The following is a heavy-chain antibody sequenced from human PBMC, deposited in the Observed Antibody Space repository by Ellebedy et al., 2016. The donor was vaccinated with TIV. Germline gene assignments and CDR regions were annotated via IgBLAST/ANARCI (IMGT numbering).Heavy chain of an antibody. CDR1: GGSISSNR. CDR3: ARVSIAVSAGYDY. Sequence: MPSETLSLTCTVSGGSISSNRWSWIRQPAGKGLEWIGRIYSSGSTTYNPSLKSRVTLSLDTSKNQVFLNLSSVTAADTAVYYCARVSIAVSAGYDYWGQGTLVTVSS. V-gene: IGHV4-4*07. D-gene: IGHD6-13*01. CDR2: IYSSGST. J-gene: IGHJ4*02.